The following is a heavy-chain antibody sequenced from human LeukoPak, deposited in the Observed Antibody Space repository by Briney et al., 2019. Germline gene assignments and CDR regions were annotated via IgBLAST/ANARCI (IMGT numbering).Heavy chain of an antibody. J-gene: IGHJ3*02. CDR3: ARGSAYDYVWGSYRYPDAFDI. CDR1: GYTFTNHY. Sequence: ASVKVSCKASGYTFTNHYMHWVRQAPGQGLEWLGLISPSGDKTWNAQKFQGRVTMTRDMSTSTDYLELSSLRSEDTAVYYCARGSAYDYVWGSYRYPDAFDIWGQGTMVTVSS. D-gene: IGHD3-16*02. CDR2: ISPSGDKT. V-gene: IGHV1-46*01.